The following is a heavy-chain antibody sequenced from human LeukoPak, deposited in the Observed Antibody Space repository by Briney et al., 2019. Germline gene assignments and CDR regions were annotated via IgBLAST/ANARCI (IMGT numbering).Heavy chain of an antibody. CDR2: INYSGST. Sequence: SETLSLTCPVSGGSISSYYLNWIRQPPGKGLEWIGSINYSGSTNYNPSLKSRVTISIDTSKNQFSLKLSSVTAADTAVYYCARDYFTSYYYYGMDVWGQGTTVTVSS. CDR3: ARDYFTSYYYYGMDV. J-gene: IGHJ6*02. D-gene: IGHD2/OR15-2a*01. V-gene: IGHV4-59*01. CDR1: GGSISSYY.